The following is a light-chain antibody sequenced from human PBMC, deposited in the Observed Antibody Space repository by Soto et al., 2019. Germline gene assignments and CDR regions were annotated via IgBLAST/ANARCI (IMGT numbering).Light chain of an antibody. J-gene: IGKJ4*01. CDR1: QSIGSK. CDR2: GAS. CDR3: QQYDNWPST. Sequence: EVVMTQSPATLSVSPGERATLSCRASQSIGSKLAWYQQKPGQAPRLLIYGASNGATGIPARFGGSGSGTEFTLTISSLQSEDFAIYSCQQYDNWPSTFGGGTKVEIK. V-gene: IGKV3-15*01.